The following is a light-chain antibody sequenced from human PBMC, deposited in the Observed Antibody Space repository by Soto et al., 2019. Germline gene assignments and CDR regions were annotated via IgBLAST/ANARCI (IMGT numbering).Light chain of an antibody. CDR1: NIGSES. CDR2: DDS. J-gene: IGLJ3*02. CDR3: QVWHSRGDHSV. Sequence: SYELTQPPSVSVAPGQTARITCGGNNIGSESVHWYQQKPGQAPVVVVYDDSDRPSGIPERFSGSNSGNTATLTISRVEGGDEADHYCQVWHSRGDHSVFGGGTKLTVL. V-gene: IGLV3-21*02.